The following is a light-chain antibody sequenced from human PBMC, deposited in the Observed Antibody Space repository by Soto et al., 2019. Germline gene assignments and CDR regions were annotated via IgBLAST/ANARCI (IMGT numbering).Light chain of an antibody. CDR1: SSDVGSYNR. CDR3: SSYTSSSTVV. Sequence: QSVLTQPPSVSGSPGQSVTISCTGTSSDVGSYNRVSWYQQHPGTAPKLMIYEVSNRPSGVPDRFSGSKSGNTASLTISGLQAEDEADYYCSSYTSSSTVVFGGGTKLTVL. J-gene: IGLJ2*01. CDR2: EVS. V-gene: IGLV2-18*02.